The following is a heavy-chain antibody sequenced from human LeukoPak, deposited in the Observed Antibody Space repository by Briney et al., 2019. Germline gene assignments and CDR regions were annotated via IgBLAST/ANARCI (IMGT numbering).Heavy chain of an antibody. CDR3: ARVGSYSGYDLMVSVDY. D-gene: IGHD5-12*01. Sequence: GGSLRLSCAASGFTFNTYAMNWVRQAPGKGLEWVSTISGGGGGTYYADCVKGRLTISRDNSKNTLFLQMNSLRAEDTALYYCARVGSYSGYDLMVSVDYWGQGTLVTVSS. V-gene: IGHV3-23*01. CDR2: ISGGGGGT. CDR1: GFTFNTYA. J-gene: IGHJ4*02.